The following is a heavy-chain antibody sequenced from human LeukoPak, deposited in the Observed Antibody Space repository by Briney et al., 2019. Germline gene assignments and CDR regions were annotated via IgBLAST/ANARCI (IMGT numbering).Heavy chain of an antibody. CDR3: AKAHLYITMIRGVIMGYFDY. CDR2: ISGSGGST. Sequence: PGGSLRLSCAASGFTFSSYAMSWVRQAPGKGLEWVSAISGSGGSTYYADSVKGRFTISRDNSKNTLYLQMNSLRAEDTAVYYCAKAHLYITMIRGVIMGYFDYWGQGTLVTVSS. V-gene: IGHV3-23*01. D-gene: IGHD3-10*01. J-gene: IGHJ4*02. CDR1: GFTFSSYA.